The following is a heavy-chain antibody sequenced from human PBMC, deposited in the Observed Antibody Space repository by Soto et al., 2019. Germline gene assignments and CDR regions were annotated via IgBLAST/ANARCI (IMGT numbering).Heavy chain of an antibody. V-gene: IGHV3-7*01. CDR3: SRSLDS. Sequence: GGSLRLSCAASGFTFSTYWMDWVRQTPGKELEWVANINQDGSEKNYVDSVKGRFTIYRDSAKNSLYLQMSSLTAEDSALYYCSRSLDSWGQGTLVTVSS. J-gene: IGHJ4*02. CDR1: GFTFSTYW. CDR2: INQDGSEK.